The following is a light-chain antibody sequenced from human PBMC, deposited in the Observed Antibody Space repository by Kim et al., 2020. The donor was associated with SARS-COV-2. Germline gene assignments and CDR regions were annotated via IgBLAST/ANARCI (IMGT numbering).Light chain of an antibody. V-gene: IGKV3-15*01. CDR1: QTISNN. CDR3: QQYNKRYT. Sequence: LSVSPGERATLSCRASQTISNNLAWYQQKPGQAPSLIMYGASPRATDIPARFTGSGSGTEFTLTISSLQSEDFAVYYCQQYNKRYTFGQGTKLEI. CDR2: GAS. J-gene: IGKJ2*01.